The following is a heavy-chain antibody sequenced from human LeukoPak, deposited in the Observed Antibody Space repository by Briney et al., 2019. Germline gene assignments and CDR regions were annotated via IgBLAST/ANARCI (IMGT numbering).Heavy chain of an antibody. J-gene: IGHJ4*02. V-gene: IGHV3-7*02. CDR1: GFTFSSYW. Sequence: GSLRLSCAASGFTFSSYWMSWVRQAPGKGLEWVANIKPDGSETYYADSVHGRFTISRDNAKNSLYLQMNSLRDEDTAVYYCARAVGGSPGYWGQGTLVTVSS. CDR2: IKPDGSET. D-gene: IGHD4-23*01. CDR3: ARAVGGSPGY.